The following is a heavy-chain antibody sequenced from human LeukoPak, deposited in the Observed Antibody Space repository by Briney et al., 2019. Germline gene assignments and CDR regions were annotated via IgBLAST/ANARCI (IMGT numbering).Heavy chain of an antibody. Sequence: SETLSLTCTVSGGSIRGYYWSWIRQPAGKGLEWIGRISTRGSTYYNPSLKSRVTISVDTSKNQFSLKLSSVTAADTAVYYCARLGAVAGTAIIIDYWGQGTLVTVSS. V-gene: IGHV4-4*07. J-gene: IGHJ4*02. CDR3: ARLGAVAGTAIIIDY. D-gene: IGHD6-19*01. CDR2: ISTRGST. CDR1: GGSIRGYY.